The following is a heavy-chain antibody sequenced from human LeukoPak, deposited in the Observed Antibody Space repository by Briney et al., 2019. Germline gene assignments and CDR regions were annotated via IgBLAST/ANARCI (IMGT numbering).Heavy chain of an antibody. V-gene: IGHV1-46*01. J-gene: IGHJ3*02. CDR2: INPSGGST. CDR1: GYTFTSYY. CDR3: ARDTEAIGYCSGGSCYQNDAFDI. D-gene: IGHD2-15*01. Sequence: ASVKVSCKASGYTFTSYYMHWVRQAPGQGLEWMGIINPSGGSTSYAQKFQGRVTMTTDTSTSTAYMELRSLRSDDTAVYYCARDTEAIGYCSGGSCYQNDAFDIWGQGTTVTVSS.